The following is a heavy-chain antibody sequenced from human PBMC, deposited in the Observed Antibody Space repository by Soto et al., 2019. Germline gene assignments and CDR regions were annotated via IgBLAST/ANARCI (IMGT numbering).Heavy chain of an antibody. Sequence: GGSLILSCAASGFTFSGSAMHWVRQASGKGLEWVGRIRSKANSYATAYAASVKGRFTISRDDSKNTAYLQMNSLKTEDTAVYYCTQGGYSYGFEAFDIWGQGTMVTVSS. CDR2: IRSKANSYAT. V-gene: IGHV3-73*01. CDR3: TQGGYSYGFEAFDI. D-gene: IGHD5-18*01. J-gene: IGHJ3*02. CDR1: GFTFSGSA.